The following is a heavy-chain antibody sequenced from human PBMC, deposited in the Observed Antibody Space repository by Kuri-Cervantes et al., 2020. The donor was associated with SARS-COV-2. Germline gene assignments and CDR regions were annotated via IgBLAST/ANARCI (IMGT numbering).Heavy chain of an antibody. V-gene: IGHV3-64*01. CDR1: GFTISRYA. CDR3: AKDSRINPGIAVAGSAPRYMYV. Sequence: GESLKISCAASGFTISRYAMHWVRHAPGKGLEYVSAIRSNGGSTYYANAVMGRFTISRDNSKNTLYLQMNSLRAEDTAVYYCAKDSRINPGIAVAGSAPRYMYVWGKGTPVTVSS. D-gene: IGHD6-19*01. CDR2: IRSNGGST. J-gene: IGHJ6*03.